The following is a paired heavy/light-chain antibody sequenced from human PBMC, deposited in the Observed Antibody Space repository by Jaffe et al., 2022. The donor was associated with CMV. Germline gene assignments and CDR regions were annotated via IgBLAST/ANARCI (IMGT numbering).Heavy chain of an antibody. D-gene: IGHD2-15*01. Sequence: QVQESGPGLVKPSETLSLTCTVFGGSITSMNAYWGWIRQSPGKGLEWIGTLYYTGSTYYNPSLKSRVTMSVDMSKNQLSLRLTSVTAADTAIYHCAGETCPGGSCYPTPHSHNGMDIWGQGTTVTVSS. CDR2: LYYTGST. J-gene: IGHJ6*02. V-gene: IGHV4-39*02. CDR3: AGETCPGGSCYPTPHSHNGMDI. CDR1: GGSITSMNAY.
Light chain of an antibody. Sequence: QSVLTQPPSASGTPGQGVSISCSGSSSNIGNHYVYWYQQRPGAAPKLLIYKTDQRPSGVPDRFSGSKSGTSASLAISGLRSEDEADYYCTSWDGTIRGVLFGGGTKLTVL. V-gene: IGLV1-47*01. CDR2: KTD. J-gene: IGLJ2*01. CDR1: SSNIGNHY. CDR3: TSWDGTIRGVL.